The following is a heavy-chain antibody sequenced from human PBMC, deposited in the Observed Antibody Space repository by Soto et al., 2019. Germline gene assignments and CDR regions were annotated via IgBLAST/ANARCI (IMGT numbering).Heavy chain of an antibody. D-gene: IGHD3-10*01. V-gene: IGHV4-34*01. CDR2: INHSGST. J-gene: IGHJ4*02. CDR3: ARARFGEFL. Sequence: PSETLSLTCAVYGGSFSGYYWSWIRQPPGKGLEWIGEINHSGSTNYNPSLKSRVTISVDTSKNQFSLKLSSVTAADTAVYYCARARFGEFLWGQGTLVTVSS. CDR1: GGSFSGYY.